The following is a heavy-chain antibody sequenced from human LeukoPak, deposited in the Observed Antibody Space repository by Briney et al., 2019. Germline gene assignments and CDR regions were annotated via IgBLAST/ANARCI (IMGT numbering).Heavy chain of an antibody. J-gene: IGHJ6*04. V-gene: IGHV3-30*04. CDR3: ARGGDYGDFNGMDV. D-gene: IGHD4-17*01. CDR1: GFTFSSYA. CDR2: ISYDGSNK. Sequence: PGGPLRLSCAASGFTFSSYAMHWVRQAPGKGLEWVAVISYDGSNKYYADSVKGRFTISRDNSKNTLYLQMNSLRAEDTAVYYCARGGDYGDFNGMDVCGKGTTITVSS.